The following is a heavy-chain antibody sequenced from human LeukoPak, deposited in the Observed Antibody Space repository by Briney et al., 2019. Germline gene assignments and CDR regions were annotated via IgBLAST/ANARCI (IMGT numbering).Heavy chain of an antibody. CDR1: GGSISSSSYY. D-gene: IGHD3-10*01. CDR3: ARGQRNYGSGSPHTYYYYGMDA. CDR2: INHSGST. Sequence: SETLSLTCTVSGGSISSSSYYWSWIRQPPGKGLEWIGEINHSGSTNYNPSLKSRVTISVDTSKNQFSLKLSSVTAADTAVYYCARGQRNYGSGSPHTYYYYGMDAWGQGTTVTVSS. V-gene: IGHV4-39*07. J-gene: IGHJ6*02.